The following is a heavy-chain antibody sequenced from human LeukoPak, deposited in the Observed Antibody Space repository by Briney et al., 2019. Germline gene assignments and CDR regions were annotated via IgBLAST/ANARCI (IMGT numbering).Heavy chain of an antibody. D-gene: IGHD3-22*01. J-gene: IGHJ4*02. CDR3: ARDADGYYYDSSGYPDY. CDR2: ISSSGSTI. CDR1: GFTFSDYY. Sequence: PGGSLRLSCAASGFTFSDYYVSWIRQAPGKGLEWVSYISSSGSTIYYADSVKGRFTISRDNAKNSLYLQMNSLRAEDTAVYYCARDADGYYYDSSGYPDYWGQGTLVTVSS. V-gene: IGHV3-11*01.